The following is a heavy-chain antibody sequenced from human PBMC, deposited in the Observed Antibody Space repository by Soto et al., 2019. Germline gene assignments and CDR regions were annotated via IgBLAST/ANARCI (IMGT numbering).Heavy chain of an antibody. D-gene: IGHD5-18*01. CDR2: ISYDGSNK. Sequence: PGGSLRLSCAASGFTFSSYGRHWVRQAPGKGLEWVAVISYDGSNKYYADSVKGRFTISRDNSKNTLYLQMNSLRAEDTAVYYCARGDTAMVRNYGMDVWGQGTTVTVSS. CDR3: ARGDTAMVRNYGMDV. V-gene: IGHV3-30*03. CDR1: GFTFSSYG. J-gene: IGHJ6*02.